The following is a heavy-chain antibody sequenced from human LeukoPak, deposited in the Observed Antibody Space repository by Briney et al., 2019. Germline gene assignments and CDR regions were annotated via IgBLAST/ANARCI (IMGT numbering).Heavy chain of an antibody. CDR1: GFTFGSYA. J-gene: IGHJ4*02. Sequence: GGSLRLSCAASGFTFGSYAMSWVRQAPGKGLEWVSRISDNGGSTIYADSVKGRFTISRDNSKNTLYLQMNSLRAEDTAVYYCARGEYYYDSSGSSDYWGQGTLVTVSS. CDR3: ARGEYYYDSSGSSDY. D-gene: IGHD3-22*01. CDR2: ISDNGGST. V-gene: IGHV3-23*01.